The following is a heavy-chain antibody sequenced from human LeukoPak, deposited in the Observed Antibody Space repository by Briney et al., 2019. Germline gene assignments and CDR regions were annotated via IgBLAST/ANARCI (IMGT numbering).Heavy chain of an antibody. D-gene: IGHD3-10*01. V-gene: IGHV4-39*01. CDR1: GGSISSSSYY. CDR3: ASVRRGFGESSKYYAYYYMGV. CDR2: IYYSGST. Sequence: TSETLSLTCTVSGGSISSSSYYWGWIRQPPGKGLEWIGNIYYSGSTYYNPSLKSRVTISLDTSKNQFSLKLSSVTAADTAVYYCASVRRGFGESSKYYAYYYMGVWGKGTTVTISS. J-gene: IGHJ6*03.